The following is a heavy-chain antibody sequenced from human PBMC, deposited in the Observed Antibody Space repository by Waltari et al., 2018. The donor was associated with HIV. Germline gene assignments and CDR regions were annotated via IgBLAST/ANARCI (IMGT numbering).Heavy chain of an antibody. CDR1: GYTFTDFA. Sequence: QVQLVQSGSELRTPGASVKVACKTSGYTFTDFALNWVRQAPGQGPQWMGWINTETGKPAYAQDFTGRFVISLDTSVSTTYLQISSLKAEDTAVYYCARLNLKNGHLPSYWGQGTLVTVSS. J-gene: IGHJ4*02. V-gene: IGHV7-4-1*02. D-gene: IGHD2-8*01. CDR3: ARLNLKNGHLPSY. CDR2: INTETGKP.